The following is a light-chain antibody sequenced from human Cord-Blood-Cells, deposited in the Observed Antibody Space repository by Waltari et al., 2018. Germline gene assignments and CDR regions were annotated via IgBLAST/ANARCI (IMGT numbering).Light chain of an antibody. CDR1: SSDVGGYNT. Sequence: QSALTQPASVSGSPGHSITISCTGTSSDVGGYNTVSWYQQHPGKAPKLIIYEVSNRPSGVSNRFSGSKSGNTASLTISGLQAEDEADYYCSSYTSSSTYVFGTGTKVTVL. V-gene: IGLV2-14*01. CDR2: EVS. J-gene: IGLJ1*01. CDR3: SSYTSSSTYV.